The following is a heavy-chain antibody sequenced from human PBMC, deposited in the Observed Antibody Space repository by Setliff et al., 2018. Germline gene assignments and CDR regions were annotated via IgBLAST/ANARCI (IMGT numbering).Heavy chain of an antibody. V-gene: IGHV7-4-1*02. CDR3: ARGSRFGTIVYRGDYYLDV. CDR2: INTNTGNP. CDR1: GYTFSTYA. J-gene: IGHJ6*03. Sequence: ASVKVSCKGSGYTFSTYAIIWMRQAPGQGLEWMGWINTNTGNPSYAQGFTGRFVFSLDTSVSTAYLQISSLKAEDTAKYYCARGSRFGTIVYRGDYYLDVWGKGTTVTVS. D-gene: IGHD3-10*01.